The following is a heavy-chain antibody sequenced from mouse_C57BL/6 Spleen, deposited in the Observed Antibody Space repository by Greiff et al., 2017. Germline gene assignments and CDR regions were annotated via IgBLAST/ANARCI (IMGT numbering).Heavy chain of an antibody. CDR2: IDPNSGST. Sequence: VQLQQPGAELVKPGASVKLSCKASGYTFTSYWMHWVKQRPGRGLEWIGKIDPNSGSTKYNEKFKSKATLTVDKPSSTAYIQISSLTSEDSAVYYCARSGSSPSYWYFDVWGTGTTVTVSS. V-gene: IGHV1-72*01. CDR3: ARSGSSPSYWYFDV. CDR1: GYTFTSYW. J-gene: IGHJ1*03. D-gene: IGHD1-1*01.